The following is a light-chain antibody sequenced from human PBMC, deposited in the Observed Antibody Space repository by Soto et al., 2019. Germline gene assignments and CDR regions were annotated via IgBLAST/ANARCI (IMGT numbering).Light chain of an antibody. CDR2: ENN. J-gene: IGLJ1*01. V-gene: IGLV1-51*02. CDR3: GTWDSSLSAYV. CDR1: SSNIGNNY. Sequence: QSVLTQPPSVSAAPGQKVTISCSGSSSNIGNNYVSWYQQLPGTAPKLLIYENNKRPSGIPDRFSGSKSGTSATLGITGLQTGDEPDYYCGTWDSSLSAYVFGTGTKATVL.